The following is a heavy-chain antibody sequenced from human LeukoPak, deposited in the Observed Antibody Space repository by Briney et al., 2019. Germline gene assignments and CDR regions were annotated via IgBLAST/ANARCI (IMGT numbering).Heavy chain of an antibody. CDR3: ARVGYDSSGYYVQ. CDR1: GFTFSSYS. D-gene: IGHD3-22*01. J-gene: IGHJ4*02. V-gene: IGHV3-21*01. CDR2: ISSSSSYI. Sequence: GGSLRLSCAASGFTFSSYSMNWVRLAPGKGLEWVSSISSSSSYIYYADSVKGRFTISRDNAKNSLYLQMNSLRAEDTAVYYCARVGYDSSGYYVQWGQGTLVTVSS.